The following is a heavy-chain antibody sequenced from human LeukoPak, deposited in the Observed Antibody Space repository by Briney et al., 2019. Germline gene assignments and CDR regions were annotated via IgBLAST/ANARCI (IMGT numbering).Heavy chain of an antibody. CDR3: ARDPGYGGKEDWFDP. CDR1: GFTFSDYY. CDR2: ISSSGSTI. Sequence: GGSLRLSCAASGFTFSDYYMSWIRKAPGKGLEWVSYISSSGSTIYYADSVKGRFTISRDNAKNSLYLQMNSLRAEDTAVYYCARDPGYGGKEDWFDPWGQGTLVTVSS. V-gene: IGHV3-11*01. J-gene: IGHJ5*02. D-gene: IGHD4-23*01.